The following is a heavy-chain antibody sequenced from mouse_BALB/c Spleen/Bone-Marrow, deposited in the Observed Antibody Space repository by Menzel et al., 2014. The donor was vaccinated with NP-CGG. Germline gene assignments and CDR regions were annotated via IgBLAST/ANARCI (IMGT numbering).Heavy chain of an antibody. CDR3: TRSTATFDY. CDR1: GYAFSAYW. Sequence: VQLQQSGAELVRPGSSVKISCKASGYAFSAYWMNWVKQRPGQGLEWIGQIYPGDGVTNYNGKFKGKATLTADKSSSTAYMQLSSLTSEDSAVYFCTRSTATFDYWGQGTTLTVSS. CDR2: IYPGDGVT. D-gene: IGHD1-2*01. V-gene: IGHV1-80*01. J-gene: IGHJ2*01.